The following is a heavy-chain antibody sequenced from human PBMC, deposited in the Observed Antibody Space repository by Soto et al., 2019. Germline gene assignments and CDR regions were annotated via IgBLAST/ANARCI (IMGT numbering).Heavy chain of an antibody. V-gene: IGHV4-4*02. CDR1: GGSISSDNW. CDR3: ARGLILDY. D-gene: IGHD3-16*01. Sequence: QVQLQESGPGLVEPSGTLSLNYAVSGGSISSDNWWRWVRQPPGKGLEWIGEIYHSGSTNYNPSLKRRDTISVDKSKNQFSLQLSSVTAADSAEIYCARGLILDYWGQGTLVTVSS. CDR2: IYHSGST. J-gene: IGHJ4*02.